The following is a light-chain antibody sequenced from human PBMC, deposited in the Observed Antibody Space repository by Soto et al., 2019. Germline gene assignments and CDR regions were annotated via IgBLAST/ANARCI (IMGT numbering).Light chain of an antibody. V-gene: IGLV2-14*01. CDR2: EVS. J-gene: IGLJ1*01. CDR1: NSDVGLYDF. CDR3: ISYTSDDVRYV. Sequence: SGTPGQSITISCTGSNSDVGLYDFVSWYQHHPGRAPKLIVSEVSHRPSGISNRFSGSKSGNTASLTISGLQSEDEADYYCISYTSDDVRYVFGTGTKVTVL.